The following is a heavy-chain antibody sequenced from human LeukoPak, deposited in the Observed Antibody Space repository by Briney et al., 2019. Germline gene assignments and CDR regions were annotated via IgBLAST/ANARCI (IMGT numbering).Heavy chain of an antibody. D-gene: IGHD2-15*01. CDR3: ARLVVAATRYYYYGMDV. V-gene: IGHV4-34*01. J-gene: IGHJ6*02. CDR2: INHSGSA. CDR1: GGSFSGSY. Sequence: SETLSLTCAVYGGSFSGSYWSWIRQPPGKGLEWIGEINHSGSANYNPSLKSRVTISVDTSKNQFSLKLSSVTAADTAVYYCARLVVAATRYYYYGMDVWGQGTTVTVSS.